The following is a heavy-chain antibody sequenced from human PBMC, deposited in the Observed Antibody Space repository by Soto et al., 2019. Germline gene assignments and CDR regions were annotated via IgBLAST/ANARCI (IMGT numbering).Heavy chain of an antibody. CDR3: ARDYCSIPPLGFDP. CDR1: GGSISSGGYS. CDR2: INHSGST. J-gene: IGHJ5*02. D-gene: IGHD6-13*01. Sequence: QLQLQESGPGLVKPSQTLSLTCAVSGGSISSGGYSWSWIRQPPGKGLEWIGYINHSGSTYYNPYLKSPITISVDRSKNPFSLKLSSVPAADTAVYYCARDYCSIPPLGFDPWGQGTLVTVSS. V-gene: IGHV4-30-2*01.